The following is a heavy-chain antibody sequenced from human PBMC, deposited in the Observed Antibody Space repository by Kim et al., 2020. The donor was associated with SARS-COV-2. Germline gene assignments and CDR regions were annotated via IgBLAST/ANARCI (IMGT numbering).Heavy chain of an antibody. CDR1: GFTFSRYS. D-gene: IGHD3-16*01. CDR2: IKKDGSDK. CDR3: ARDWGGDDRCFDY. V-gene: IGHV3-7*01. Sequence: GGSLRLSCAASGFTFSRYSMSWVRQAPGKGPEWVATIKKDGSDKYYVDSVKGRFTISRDNAKNSLFLEVNSLKAEDTAVYFCARDWGGDDRCFDYWGQGTLVTVSS. J-gene: IGHJ4*02.